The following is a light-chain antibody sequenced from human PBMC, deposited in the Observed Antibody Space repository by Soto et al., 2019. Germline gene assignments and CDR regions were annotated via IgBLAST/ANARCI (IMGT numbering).Light chain of an antibody. V-gene: IGLV2-11*01. Sequence: SALTQPRSVSGSPGRSVTISCTGTSSDVGGYNYVSWYQQHPGKAPKLMIYDVSKRPSGVPDRFSGSKSGNTASLTISGLQAEDEADYYCCSYAGSYNYVFGTGTKVTVL. J-gene: IGLJ1*01. CDR2: DVS. CDR3: CSYAGSYNYV. CDR1: SSDVGGYNY.